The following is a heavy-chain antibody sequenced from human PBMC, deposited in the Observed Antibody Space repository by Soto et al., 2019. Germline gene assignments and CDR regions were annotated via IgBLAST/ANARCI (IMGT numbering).Heavy chain of an antibody. CDR3: AKDIVRERTRVYYFDY. V-gene: IGHV3-23*01. D-gene: IGHD2-2*01. CDR2: ISGSGGST. Sequence: PRGSLRLSCAASGFTYSSYAMSWVRQAAGKGLEWVSAISGSGGSTYYADSVKGRFTISRDNSKNTLYLQMNSLRAEDTAVYYCAKDIVRERTRVYYFDYWGQAT. CDR1: GFTYSSYA. J-gene: IGHJ4*02.